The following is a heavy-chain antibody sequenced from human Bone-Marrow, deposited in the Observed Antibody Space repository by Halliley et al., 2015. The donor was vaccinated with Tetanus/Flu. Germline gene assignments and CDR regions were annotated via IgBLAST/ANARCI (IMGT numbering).Heavy chain of an antibody. J-gene: IGHJ4*02. CDR2: ISGDGDST. D-gene: IGHD3-22*01. V-gene: IGHV3-23*01. CDR1: GFTFSAYG. Sequence: LSLTCAASGFTFSAYGMTWVRQAPGKGLEWVSVISGDGDSTYYADSVKGRFTISRDNSKNTLYLQMNSLRAEDTAVYYCAKAIHYFDSRGTWDWGQGTLVTVSS. CDR3: AKAIHYFDSRGTWD.